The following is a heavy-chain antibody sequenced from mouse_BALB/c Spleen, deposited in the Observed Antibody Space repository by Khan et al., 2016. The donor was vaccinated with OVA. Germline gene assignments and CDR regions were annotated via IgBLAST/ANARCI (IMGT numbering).Heavy chain of an antibody. V-gene: IGHV1S136*01. D-gene: IGHD2-14*01. CDR2: IYPFNDGT. CDR3: ARNYRYDVYFDS. J-gene: IGHJ2*01. CDR1: GYTFTSSV. Sequence: VQLQQSGPELVKPGASVKMSCTASGYTFTSSVIHWVRQKSGQGLEWIGYIYPFNDGTKYNEKFEGKATLTSDKSSSPAYMEFSSLTSEDSAVYYCARNYRYDVYFDSWGQGTTLTVSS.